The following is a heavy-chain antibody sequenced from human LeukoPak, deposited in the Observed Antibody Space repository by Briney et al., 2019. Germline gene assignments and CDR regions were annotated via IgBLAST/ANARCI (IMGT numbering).Heavy chain of an antibody. D-gene: IGHD6-19*01. CDR3: ARDSSGWAGWETFDY. V-gene: IGHV1-18*01. Sequence: GASVKVSCKTSGYTFSSYGISWVRQAPGQGLEWMGWISAYNGNTNYAQKLQGRVTMTTDTSTSTAYMELRSLRSDDTAVYYCARDSSGWAGWETFDYWGQGTLVTVSS. CDR2: ISAYNGNT. J-gene: IGHJ4*02. CDR1: GYTFSSYG.